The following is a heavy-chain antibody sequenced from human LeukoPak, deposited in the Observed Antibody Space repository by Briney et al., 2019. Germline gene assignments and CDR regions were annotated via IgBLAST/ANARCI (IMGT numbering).Heavy chain of an antibody. CDR1: GFTFSSYA. CDR3: ARDLGGSRDY. CDR2: ISYDGSNK. V-gene: IGHV3-30-3*01. J-gene: IGHJ4*02. D-gene: IGHD5-12*01. Sequence: GGSLRLSCAASGFTFSSYAMHWVRQAPGKGLEWVAVISYDGSNKYYADSVKGRFTSSRDNSKNTLYLQMNSLRAEDTAVYYCARDLGGSRDYWGQGTLVTVSS.